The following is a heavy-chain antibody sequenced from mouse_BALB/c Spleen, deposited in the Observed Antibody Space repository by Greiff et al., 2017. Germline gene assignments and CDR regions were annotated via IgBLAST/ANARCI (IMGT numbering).Heavy chain of an antibody. CDR2: ISPGDGDT. CDR3: ARDYGCWYFDD. D-gene: IGHD1-2*01. Sequence: VQLLQSGAELAKPGASVKLSCTASGYTFTSYWMQWVKQRPGQGLEWIGAISPGDGDTRYTQMFKGKATLTADKSSNSAFMQLSGLASEDSAVYCCARDYGCWYFDDWGAGTTVTVSS. J-gene: IGHJ1*01. V-gene: IGHV1-87*01. CDR1: GYTFTSYW.